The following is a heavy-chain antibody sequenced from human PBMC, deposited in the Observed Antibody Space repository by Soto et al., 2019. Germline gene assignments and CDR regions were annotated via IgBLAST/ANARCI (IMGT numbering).Heavy chain of an antibody. CDR3: ARDQRVGGSYYYFDY. Sequence: QVQLVQSGAEVKKPGSSVKVSCKASGGTFSSYAISWVRQAPGQGLEWMGGIIPIFGTATYTQKFLGRVTITADESTSTADMELSSLRSEDTAVYYCARDQRVGGSYYYFDYWGQGTLVTVSS. CDR2: IIPIFGTA. CDR1: GGTFSSYA. J-gene: IGHJ4*02. V-gene: IGHV1-69*01. D-gene: IGHD1-26*01.